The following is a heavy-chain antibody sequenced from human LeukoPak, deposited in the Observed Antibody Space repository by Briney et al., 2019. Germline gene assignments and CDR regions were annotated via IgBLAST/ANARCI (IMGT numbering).Heavy chain of an antibody. CDR1: GGSISSTGYY. CDR2: IYYSETT. Sequence: SETLSLTCTVSGGSISSTGYYWDWIRQPPGKGLEWTGSIYYSETTYYNSSPKSRVTISLDTSKNQFSLSLKSVTAADTAVYYCARQVSDYYYYYIDVWGKGATVTVSS. D-gene: IGHD5/OR15-5a*01. J-gene: IGHJ6*03. CDR3: ARQVSDYYYYYIDV. V-gene: IGHV4-39*01.